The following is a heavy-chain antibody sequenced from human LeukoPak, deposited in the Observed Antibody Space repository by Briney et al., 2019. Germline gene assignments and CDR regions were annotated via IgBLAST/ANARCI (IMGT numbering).Heavy chain of an antibody. V-gene: IGHV4-59*11. Sequence: SETLSLTCTVSGGSISRHYWSWIRQPPGKGLEWIGYIYYSGTTNYNPSLKSRVTISVDTSKNQFSLQLRSVTAADSAVYYCAREDPQTRVPEGMDVWGQGTTVTVSS. CDR3: AREDPQTRVPEGMDV. D-gene: IGHD4/OR15-4a*01. CDR2: IYYSGTT. J-gene: IGHJ6*02. CDR1: GGSISRHY.